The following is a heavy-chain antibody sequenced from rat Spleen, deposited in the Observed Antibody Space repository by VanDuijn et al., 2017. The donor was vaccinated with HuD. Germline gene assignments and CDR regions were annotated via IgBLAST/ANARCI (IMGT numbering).Heavy chain of an antibody. V-gene: IGHV2-43*01. J-gene: IGHJ2*01. Sequence: QVQLKESGPGLVQPSQTLSLTCTVSGFSLTSYHVSWVRQPPGKGLEWMGVIWSHGGIDYNSAIKSRLSISRDTSKSQVFLKMNSLQTEDTAMYFCARDGGDYWGQGVMVTVSS. CDR2: IWSHGGI. CDR3: ARDGGDY. CDR1: GFSLTSYH.